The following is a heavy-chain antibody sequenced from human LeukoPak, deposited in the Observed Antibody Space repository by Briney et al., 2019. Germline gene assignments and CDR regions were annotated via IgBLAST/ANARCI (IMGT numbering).Heavy chain of an antibody. CDR1: GYTFTGYY. V-gene: IGHV1-2*02. Sequence: ASVKVSCKASGYTFTGYYMHWVRQAPGQGLEWMGWINPNSGGTNYAQKFQGRVTMTRDTSISTAYKELSRLRSDDTAVYYCARDVGSSIAVAGIFDYWGQGTLVTVSS. D-gene: IGHD6-19*01. CDR3: ARDVGSSIAVAGIFDY. CDR2: INPNSGGT. J-gene: IGHJ4*02.